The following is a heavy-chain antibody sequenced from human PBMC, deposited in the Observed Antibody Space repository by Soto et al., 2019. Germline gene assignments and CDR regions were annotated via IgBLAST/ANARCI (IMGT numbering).Heavy chain of an antibody. CDR3: ARAEVAFDI. J-gene: IGHJ3*02. V-gene: IGHV3-23*01. CDR1: GFAFSSHA. Sequence: GGSLRLSCAVSGFAFSSHAMSWVRQAPGKGLVWVSGISGSGVGTSYADSVKGRFTISRDNSKNSLYLEMNSLRAEDTAVYYCARAEVAFDIWGQGTMVTVSS. CDR2: ISGSGVGT.